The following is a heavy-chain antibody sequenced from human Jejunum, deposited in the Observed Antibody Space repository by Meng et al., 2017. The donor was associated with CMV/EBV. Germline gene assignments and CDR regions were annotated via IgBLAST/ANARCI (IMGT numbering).Heavy chain of an antibody. CDR1: PVSSYA. CDR3: ARDGREGYNYPYYFDY. D-gene: IGHD5-24*01. J-gene: IGHJ4*02. V-gene: IGHV1-69*05. CDR2: IIPIYRSA. Sequence: PVSSYAINWVRQAPGQGLEWMGGIIPIYRSANYAQKFQGRVTITTDESTSTAYMELSSLTSEDTAVYYCARDGREGYNYPYYFDYWGQGTLVTVSS.